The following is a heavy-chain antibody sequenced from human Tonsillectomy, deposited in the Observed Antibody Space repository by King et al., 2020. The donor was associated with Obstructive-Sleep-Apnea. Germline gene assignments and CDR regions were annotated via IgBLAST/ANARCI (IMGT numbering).Heavy chain of an antibody. CDR2: INASGGIT. CDR1: GYTFTNYY. CDR3: AREAAVAGYHYYGMDV. D-gene: IGHD6-19*01. Sequence: VQLVQSGAEVKKPGASVKVSCKASGYTFTNYYMHWVRQAPGQGLEWMGIINASGGITSYAQKFQGRVTMTRDTSTSMVYMELSSLRSEDTAVYYCAREAAVAGYHYYGMDVWGQGTTVTVSS. J-gene: IGHJ6*02. V-gene: IGHV1-46*01.